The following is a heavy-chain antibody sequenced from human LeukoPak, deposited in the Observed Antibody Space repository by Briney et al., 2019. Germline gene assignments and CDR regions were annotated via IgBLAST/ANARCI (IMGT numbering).Heavy chain of an antibody. D-gene: IGHD3-22*01. Sequence: ASVKVSCKASGYTCTSYGITWVRQPPGQGLEWMGWVSGYNGNANYAQKLQGRVTMTTDTSTRTNYMVLKSLRTDDTPVLFCERGRTMTGAFDIWGQVTMVTASS. CDR3: ERGRTMTGAFDI. V-gene: IGHV1-18*01. CDR2: VSGYNGNA. J-gene: IGHJ3*02. CDR1: GYTCTSYG.